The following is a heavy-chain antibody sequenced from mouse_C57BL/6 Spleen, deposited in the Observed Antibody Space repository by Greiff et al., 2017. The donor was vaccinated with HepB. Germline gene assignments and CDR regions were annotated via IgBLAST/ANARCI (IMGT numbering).Heavy chain of an antibody. CDR2: ISYDGSK. V-gene: IGHV3-6*01. D-gene: IGHD2-4*01. CDR1: GYSITSGYY. CDR3: ARPYDYDNAMDY. Sequence: DVKLQESGPGLVKPSQSLSLTCSVTGYSITSGYYWNWIRQFPGNKLEWMGYISYDGSKNYNPSLKNRISITRDTSKNQFFLKLNSVTTEDTATYYCARPYDYDNAMDYWGQGTSVTVSS. J-gene: IGHJ4*01.